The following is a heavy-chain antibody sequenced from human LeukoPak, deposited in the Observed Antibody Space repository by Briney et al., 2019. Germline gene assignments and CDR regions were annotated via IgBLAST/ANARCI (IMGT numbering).Heavy chain of an antibody. J-gene: IGHJ5*02. CDR3: AVVARRLPNGSGPPKNHWFDP. Sequence: PSETLSLTFPVSGGSISSSSYYWGWIRPPPGKGLEWIGSIYYSGSTYYNPSLKSRVTISVDTSKNQFSLKLSSVTAADTAVYYCAVVARRLPNGSGPPKNHWFDPWGQGTLVTVSS. D-gene: IGHD3-10*01. CDR1: GGSISSSSYY. CDR2: IYYSGST. V-gene: IGHV4-39*07.